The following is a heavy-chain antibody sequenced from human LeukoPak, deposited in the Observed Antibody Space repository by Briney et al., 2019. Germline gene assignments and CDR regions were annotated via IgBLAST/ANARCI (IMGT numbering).Heavy chain of an antibody. V-gene: IGHV4-59*01. CDR3: ARDVGYCSSTRCYWRTATNNWFDP. CDR2: IDYSGST. Sequence: SETLSLTCTVSGGSTSSYYWSWIRQPPGKGLEWIGYIDYSGSTNYNPSLKSRVTISVDTSKNQFSLKLSSVTAADTAVYYCARDVGYCSSTRCYWRTATNNWFDPWGQGTLVTVSS. D-gene: IGHD2-2*01. CDR1: GGSTSSYY. J-gene: IGHJ5*02.